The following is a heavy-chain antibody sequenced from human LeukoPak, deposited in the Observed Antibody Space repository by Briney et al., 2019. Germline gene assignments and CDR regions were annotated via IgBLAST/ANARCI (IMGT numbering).Heavy chain of an antibody. Sequence: GGSLRLSCAASGFTFSSYWMSWVRQAPGRGLEWVANIKQDGSDKYYVDSVKGRFTISRDNAENTLYLQMNSLRAEDTAVYYCARGGYGAYYFDLWGRGTLVTVSS. CDR1: GFTFSSYW. J-gene: IGHJ2*01. CDR3: ARGGYGAYYFDL. CDR2: IKQDGSDK. D-gene: IGHD4-17*01. V-gene: IGHV3-7*01.